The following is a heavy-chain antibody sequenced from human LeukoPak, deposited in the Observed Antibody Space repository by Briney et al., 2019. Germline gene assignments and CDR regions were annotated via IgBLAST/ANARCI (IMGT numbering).Heavy chain of an antibody. CDR3: ARSRHYSSSWYSFDY. CDR2: INPNSGGT. CDR1: GYTFTGYY. V-gene: IGHV1-2*04. Sequence: GASVKVSCKASGYTFTGYYMHWVRQAPGQGLEWMGWINPNSGGTNYAQKFQGWVTMTRDTSISTAYMELSRLRSDDTAVYYCARSRHYSSSWYSFDYWGQGTLVTVSS. J-gene: IGHJ4*02. D-gene: IGHD6-13*01.